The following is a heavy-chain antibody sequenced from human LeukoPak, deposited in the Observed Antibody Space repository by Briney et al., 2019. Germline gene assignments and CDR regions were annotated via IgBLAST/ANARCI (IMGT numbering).Heavy chain of an antibody. J-gene: IGHJ4*02. CDR1: GFTFSSYG. Sequence: GGSLRLTCAGSGFTFSSYGMHWVRQAPGKGLEWVAVISYDGSNKYYADSVKGRFTISRDNSKNTLYLQMNSLRAEDTAVYYCAKDLRRDGYSPLGYWGQGTLVTVSS. D-gene: IGHD2-21*01. CDR3: AKDLRRDGYSPLGY. CDR2: ISYDGSNK. V-gene: IGHV3-30*18.